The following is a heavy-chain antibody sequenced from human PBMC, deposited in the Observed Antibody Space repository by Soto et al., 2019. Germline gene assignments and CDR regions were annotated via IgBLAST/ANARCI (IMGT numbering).Heavy chain of an antibody. CDR3: ARIHCSSRSSPIHP. Sequence: GGSLRLSCAASGFTFSSYAMHWVRQTPGKGLEWVAVISYDGSNKYYADSVKGRFTISRDNSKNTLYLQMNSLRAEDTAVYYCARIHCSSRSSPIHPWAHGPPVTV. CDR2: ISYDGSNK. V-gene: IGHV3-30-3*01. CDR1: GFTFSSYA. D-gene: IGHD2-2*01. J-gene: IGHJ5*02.